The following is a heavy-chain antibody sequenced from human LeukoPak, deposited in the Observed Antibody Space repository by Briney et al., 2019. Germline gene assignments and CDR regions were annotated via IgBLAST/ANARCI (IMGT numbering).Heavy chain of an antibody. J-gene: IGHJ5*02. D-gene: IGHD3-16*02. CDR2: INAVNGNT. CDR1: GYTFINYA. V-gene: IGHV1-3*03. Sequence: ASVKVSCKASGYTFINYAIHWVRQAPGQRLEWMGWINAVNGNTKYSQEFQGRVTITRDTSASTAYMELSSLRSEDMAVYYCARERIMITSGGVIVDALATWGQGTLVTVSS. CDR3: ARERIMITSGGVIVDALAT.